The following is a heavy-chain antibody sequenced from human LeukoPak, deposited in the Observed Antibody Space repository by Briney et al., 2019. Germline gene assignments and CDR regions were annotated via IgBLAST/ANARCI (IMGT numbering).Heavy chain of an antibody. V-gene: IGHV1-2*04. J-gene: IGHJ6*02. CDR1: GYTFTGYY. CDR3: ARATGSSWYRDYYDMDV. Sequence: ASVKVSCKASGYTFTGYYMHWVRQAPGQGLEWMGWINPNSGGTNYAQKFQGWVTMTRDTSISTAYMELSRLRSDDTAVYYCARATGSSWYRDYYDMDVWGQGTTVTVSS. CDR2: INPNSGGT. D-gene: IGHD6-13*01.